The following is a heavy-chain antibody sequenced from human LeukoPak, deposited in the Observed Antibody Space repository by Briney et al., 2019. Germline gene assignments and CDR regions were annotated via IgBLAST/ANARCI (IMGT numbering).Heavy chain of an antibody. D-gene: IGHD6-19*01. CDR3: ASTRRAAVAGRFDS. J-gene: IGHJ4*02. V-gene: IGHV4-59*08. CDR1: GGSISSYY. Sequence: TETLSLTCTVSGGSISSYYWSWIRQPPGKGLEGIGYIYYSGSTNYNPSLKSRVTISVDTSKNQFSLKLSSLTAADTAVYYCASTRRAAVAGRFDSWGQGTLVTVSS. CDR2: IYYSGST.